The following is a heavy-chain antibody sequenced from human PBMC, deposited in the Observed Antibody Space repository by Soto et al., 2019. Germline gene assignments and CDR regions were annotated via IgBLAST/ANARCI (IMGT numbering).Heavy chain of an antibody. CDR1: GFTFSNYA. CDR2: ISSGGTYT. V-gene: IGHV3-23*01. CDR3: EKETSVHNYGFYNYFDY. D-gene: IGHD5-18*01. J-gene: IGHJ4*02. Sequence: PGGSLRLSCAASGFTFSNYAMTWVRQAPGKGLEWVSAISSGGTYTDYADSVKGRFTLSRDNSKNMVYLQMNSLRAEDTAVYHCEKETSVHNYGFYNYFDYWGQGTLVTVSS.